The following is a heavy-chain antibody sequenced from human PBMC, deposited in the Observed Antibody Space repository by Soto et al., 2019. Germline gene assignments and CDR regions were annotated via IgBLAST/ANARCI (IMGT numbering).Heavy chain of an antibody. CDR2: IYYSGST. V-gene: IGHV4-39*01. Sequence: QLQLQESGPGLVKPSETLSLTCTVSGGSISSSSYYWGWIRQPPGKGLEWIGSIYYSGSTYYNPSHKSAVTISVDTCKNQFSLRLSSVTAADTAVYYCARRLYYDSSGFEGGGMDVWGQGTTVTVSS. J-gene: IGHJ6*02. CDR3: ARRLYYDSSGFEGGGMDV. CDR1: GGSISSSSYY. D-gene: IGHD3-22*01.